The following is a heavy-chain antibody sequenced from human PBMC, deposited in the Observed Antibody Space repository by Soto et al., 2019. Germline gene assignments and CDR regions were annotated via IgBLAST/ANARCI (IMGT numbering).Heavy chain of an antibody. CDR1: GYTFTGYA. J-gene: IGHJ4*02. V-gene: IGHV1-3*05. D-gene: IGHD6-19*01. Sequence: QVQLVQSGAEEKKPGASVKVSCKASGYTFTGYAMHWVRQAPGQRLEWMGWINAGNGNTKYSQKFQGRLTITRDTSASTDYMELSSLRSEDTAVYYCARVVAVPADFDYWGQGTLVTVSS. CDR3: ARVVAVPADFDY. CDR2: INAGNGNT.